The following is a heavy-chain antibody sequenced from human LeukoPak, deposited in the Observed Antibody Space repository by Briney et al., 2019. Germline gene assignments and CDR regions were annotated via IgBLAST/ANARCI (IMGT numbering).Heavy chain of an antibody. CDR2: IIPIFGTA. J-gene: IGHJ6*03. D-gene: IGHD3-9*01. Sequence: SVKVSCKASGGTFSSYAISWVRQAPGQGLEWMGGIIPIFGTANYAQKFQGRVTITTDESTSTAYMELSSLRSEDTAVYYCARGGPRGDILTGYSETGYYYYMDVWGKGTTVTVSS. V-gene: IGHV1-69*05. CDR1: GGTFSSYA. CDR3: ARGGPRGDILTGYSETGYYYYMDV.